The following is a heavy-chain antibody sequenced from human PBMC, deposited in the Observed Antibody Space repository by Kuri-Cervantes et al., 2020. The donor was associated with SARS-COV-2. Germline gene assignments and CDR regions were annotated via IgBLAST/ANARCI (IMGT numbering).Heavy chain of an antibody. CDR1: SASINNYY. CDR3: ARVGAVGTDYYFDQ. Sequence: SETLSLTCTVFSASINNYYWSWIRQPPGKGLEWIAYIHHSGSSNYNSSLKSRVTMSVDTSKSQLSLKLNSVTAADTAVYYCARVGAVGTDYYFDQWGQGTLVTDSS. J-gene: IGHJ4*02. D-gene: IGHD1-26*01. CDR2: IHHSGSS. V-gene: IGHV4-59*01.